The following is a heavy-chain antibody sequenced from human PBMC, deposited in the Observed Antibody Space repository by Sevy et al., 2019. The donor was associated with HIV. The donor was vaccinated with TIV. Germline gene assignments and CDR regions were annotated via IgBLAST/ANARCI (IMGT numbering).Heavy chain of an antibody. D-gene: IGHD3-22*01. CDR3: AGGHFDSTGSFDAFDI. Sequence: GGSLRLSCAASGITFSGYAMNWVRQAPGKGLDWVSTIYGSAGVTYYADSVKGRFTISRANSKNTMFLQMNNLRAEDTAVYYCAGGHFDSTGSFDAFDIWGRRTLVTVSS. V-gene: IGHV3-23*01. CDR2: IYGSAGVT. J-gene: IGHJ3*02. CDR1: GITFSGYA.